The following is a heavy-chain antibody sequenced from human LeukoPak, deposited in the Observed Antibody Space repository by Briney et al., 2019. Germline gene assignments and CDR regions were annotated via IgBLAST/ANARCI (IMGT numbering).Heavy chain of an antibody. CDR2: ISANGGST. J-gene: IGHJ6*03. D-gene: IGHD3-9*01. V-gene: IGHV3-20*04. CDR3: ARGNILTGYPLDYYYMDV. Sequence: GGSLRLSCAASGFIFNESGMGWVRQAPGKGLEWVSGISANGGSTAYADSVSGRFTISRDNANNSLYLQMNSLRAEDTAVYYCARGNILTGYPLDYYYMDVWGKGTTVTISS. CDR1: GFIFNESG.